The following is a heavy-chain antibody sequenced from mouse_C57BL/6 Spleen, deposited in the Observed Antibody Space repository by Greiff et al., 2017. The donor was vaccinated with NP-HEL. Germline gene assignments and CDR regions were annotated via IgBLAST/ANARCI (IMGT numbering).Heavy chain of an antibody. CDR2: INPYNGGT. Sequence: EVKLMESGPVLVKPGASVKMSCKASGYTFTDYYMNWVKQSHGKSLEWIGVINPYNGGTSYNQKFKGKATLTVDKSSSTAYMELNSLTSEDSAVYYCAREALFAYWGQGTLVTVSA. J-gene: IGHJ3*01. CDR3: AREALFAY. CDR1: GYTFTDYY. V-gene: IGHV1-19*01.